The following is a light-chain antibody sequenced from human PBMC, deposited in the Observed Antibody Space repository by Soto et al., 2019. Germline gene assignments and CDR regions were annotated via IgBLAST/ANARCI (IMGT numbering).Light chain of an antibody. CDR2: AAS. CDR3: QQYGSSPTT. Sequence: EIVLTQSPVTLSLSPGERATLSCRASRSFASSYLGWYQQKPGQAPRLLIYAASTRATGIPDRFSGSGSATDFTLTISRLAPEDFAVYHCQQYGSSPTTFGQGTKVEIK. V-gene: IGKV3-20*01. CDR1: RSFASSY. J-gene: IGKJ1*01.